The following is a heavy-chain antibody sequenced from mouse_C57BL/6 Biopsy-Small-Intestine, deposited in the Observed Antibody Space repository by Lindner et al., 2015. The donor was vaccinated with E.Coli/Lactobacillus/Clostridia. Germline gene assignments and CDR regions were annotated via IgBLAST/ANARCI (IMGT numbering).Heavy chain of an antibody. CDR1: GFTFSDFY. Sequence: VQLQESGGGLVQSGRSLRLSCATSGFTFSDFYMEWVRQAPGKGLEWIAASRNKANDYTTEYSASVKGRFIVSRDTSQSILYLQMNALRAEDTAIYYRARDLGAMDYWGQGTSVTVSS. J-gene: IGHJ4*01. CDR3: ARDLGAMDY. V-gene: IGHV7-1*01. CDR2: SRNKANDYTT. D-gene: IGHD4-1*01.